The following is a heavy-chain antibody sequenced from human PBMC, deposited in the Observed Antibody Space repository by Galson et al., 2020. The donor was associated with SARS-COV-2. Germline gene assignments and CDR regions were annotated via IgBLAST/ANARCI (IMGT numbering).Heavy chain of an antibody. CDR2: IYHSGST. D-gene: IGHD3-16*02. J-gene: IGHJ5*02. CDR3: AREVGAMITLGGVIGIANCFDP. Sequence: ASETLSLTCTVSGYSINSDYYWGWIRQPPEKGLAWIGSIYHSGSTYYNPSLKSRVTISVDTSKVQVSLKLSSVTAADTAVYYCAREVGAMITLGGVIGIANCFDPWGQGTLVTVSS. CDR1: GYSINSDYY. V-gene: IGHV4-38-2*02.